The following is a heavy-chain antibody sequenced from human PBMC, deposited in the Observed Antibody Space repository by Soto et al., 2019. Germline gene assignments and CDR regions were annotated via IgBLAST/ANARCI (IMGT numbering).Heavy chain of an antibody. D-gene: IGHD3-10*01. Sequence: SETLSLTCTVSGGSISSGDYYWSWIRQPPGKGLEWIGYIYYSGSTYYNPSLKSRVTISVDTSKNQFSLKLSSVTAADTAVYYCARTMAPYYYYYGMDVWGQGTTVTVSS. CDR1: GGSISSGDYY. J-gene: IGHJ6*02. CDR3: ARTMAPYYYYYGMDV. V-gene: IGHV4-30-4*01. CDR2: IYYSGST.